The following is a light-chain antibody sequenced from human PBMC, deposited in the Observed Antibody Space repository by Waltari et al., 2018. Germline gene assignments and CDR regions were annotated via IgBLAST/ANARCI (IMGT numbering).Light chain of an antibody. J-gene: IGLJ3*02. CDR3: SAFAGSNNFGV. Sequence: QSALTQPPSAPGSPGPSVTISCTGTSRDIGASNFVPWYHQRPGKAPRFLIYDVNKRPSGVSDRFSGSKSGKTASLTVSGLQPDDEATYYCSAFAGSNNFGVFGGGTKLTVL. CDR2: DVN. V-gene: IGLV2-8*01. CDR1: SRDIGASNF.